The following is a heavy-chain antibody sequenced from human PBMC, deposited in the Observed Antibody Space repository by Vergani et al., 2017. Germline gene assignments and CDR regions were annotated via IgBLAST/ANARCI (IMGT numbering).Heavy chain of an antibody. CDR2: LSTTGGA. V-gene: IGHV4-59*02. Sequence: QVQLQESGPGLVKPSETLSLTCHVFGVSVTDYNCNWIRQAPGKGLEWIGSLSTTGGATHASHNPSLKSRVSISVATYKSQFSLRLTSVTGADSAIYYYGGDTHSWQRADRWGQGLLVSVSS. CDR3: GGDTHSWQRADR. CDR1: GVSVTDYN. D-gene: IGHD6-13*01. J-gene: IGHJ5*02.